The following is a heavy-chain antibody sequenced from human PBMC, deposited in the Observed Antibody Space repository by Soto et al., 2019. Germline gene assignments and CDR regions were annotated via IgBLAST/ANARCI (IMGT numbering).Heavy chain of an antibody. CDR3: ARLADDFWSGYYPYYYYYMDV. V-gene: IGHV3-33*01. Sequence: QVQLVASGGGVVQAGRSLRLSCAASGFTFSSYGMHRVRHAPGKGLEWVAVIWYDGSNKYYADSVKGRLTISIDNSKNTLYLQMNSLRAEDTAVYYCARLADDFWSGYYPYYYYYMDVWGKGTTVTVSS. D-gene: IGHD3-3*01. CDR2: IWYDGSNK. J-gene: IGHJ6*03. CDR1: GFTFSSYG.